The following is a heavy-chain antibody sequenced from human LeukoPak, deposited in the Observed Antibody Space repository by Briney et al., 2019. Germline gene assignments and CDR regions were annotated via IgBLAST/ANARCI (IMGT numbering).Heavy chain of an antibody. CDR3: ARGRYCTNGVCYIAELDY. CDR2: ISAYNGNT. CDR1: GYTFTSYG. J-gene: IGHJ4*02. V-gene: IGHV1-18*01. D-gene: IGHD2-8*01. Sequence: ASVKVSCKASGYTFTSYGISWVRQAPGQGLEWMGWISAYNGNTNYAQKLQGRVTMTTDTSTSTAYMELRSLRSDDTAVYYCARGRYCTNGVCYIAELDYWGQGILVTVSS.